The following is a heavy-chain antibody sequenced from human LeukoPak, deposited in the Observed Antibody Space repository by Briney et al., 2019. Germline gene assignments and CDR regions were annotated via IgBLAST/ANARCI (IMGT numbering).Heavy chain of an antibody. J-gene: IGHJ2*01. Sequence: SQTLSLTCTVSGGSISSGSYYWSWIRQPAGKGLEWIGRIYTSGSTNYNPSLKSRVTVSVDTSKNQFSLKLSSVTAAVTAVYYCARGGIVVAPAAIRALDWYFDLWGRGTLVTVSS. D-gene: IGHD2-2*02. CDR1: GGSISSGSYY. CDR3: ARGGIVVAPAAIRALDWYFDL. CDR2: IYTSGST. V-gene: IGHV4-61*02.